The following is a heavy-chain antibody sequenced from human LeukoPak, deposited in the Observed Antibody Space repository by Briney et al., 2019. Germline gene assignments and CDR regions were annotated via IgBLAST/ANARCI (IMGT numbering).Heavy chain of an antibody. CDR2: INRDGSST. Sequence: PGGSLRLPCAASGFTFSSYWMHWVRQAPGKGLVWVSRINRDGSSTSYADSVKGRFTISRDNAKNTLYLQMNSLRAEDTAVYHCAREYYGSGTADAFDIWGQGTMVTVSS. D-gene: IGHD3-10*01. CDR3: AREYYGSGTADAFDI. V-gene: IGHV3-74*01. J-gene: IGHJ3*02. CDR1: GFTFSSYW.